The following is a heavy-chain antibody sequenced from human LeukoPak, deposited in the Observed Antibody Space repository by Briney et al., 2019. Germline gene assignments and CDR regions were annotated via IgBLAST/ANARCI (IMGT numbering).Heavy chain of an antibody. D-gene: IGHD5-18*01. CDR1: GYTLTELS. V-gene: IGHV1-24*01. J-gene: IGHJ3*02. CDR3: ARPDTAMVNGDDAFDI. Sequence: ASVKVSCKVSGYTLTELSIHWVRQAPGKGLEWVGGFDPEDGERIYAQKFQGRVTMTEDTSTDTSYMELSSLRSEDTAVYYCARPDTAMVNGDDAFDIWGQGTMVTVSS. CDR2: FDPEDGER.